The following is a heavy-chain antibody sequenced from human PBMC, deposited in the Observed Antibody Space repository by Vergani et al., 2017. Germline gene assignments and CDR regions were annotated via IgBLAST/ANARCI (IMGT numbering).Heavy chain of an antibody. CDR2: INHSGST. J-gene: IGHJ6*03. CDR1: GGSFSGYY. D-gene: IGHD4-23*01. V-gene: IGHV4-34*01. Sequence: QVQLQQWGAGLLKPSETLSLTCAVYGGSFSGYYWSWIRQPPGKGLEWIGEINHSGSTNYNPSLKSRVTISVDTSTNQFSLKLSSVTAADTAVYYCARGGGAVVYYYYYMDVWGKGTTVTVSS. CDR3: ARGGGAVVYYYYYMDV.